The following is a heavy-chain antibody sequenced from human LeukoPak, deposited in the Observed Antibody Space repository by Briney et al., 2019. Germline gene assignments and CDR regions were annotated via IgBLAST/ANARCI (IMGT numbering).Heavy chain of an antibody. V-gene: IGHV4-59*01. CDR2: IYYSGST. CDR3: ARSLPAAMVDLFDY. J-gene: IGHJ4*02. D-gene: IGHD2-2*01. Sequence: SETLSLTCTVSGGSISSYYLSWIRQPPGKGLEWIGYIYYSGSTNYNPSLKSRVTISVDTSKNQFSLKLSSVTAADTAVYYCARSLPAAMVDLFDYWGQGTLVTVSS. CDR1: GGSISSYY.